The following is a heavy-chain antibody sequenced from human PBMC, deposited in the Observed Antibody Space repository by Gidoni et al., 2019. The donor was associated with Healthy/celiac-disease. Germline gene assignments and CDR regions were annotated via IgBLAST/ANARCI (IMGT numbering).Heavy chain of an antibody. CDR1: RFTFSSYG. CDR3: AKEAGYDFDY. CDR2: IAYDGSNK. V-gene: IGHV3-30*18. D-gene: IGHD3-9*01. J-gene: IGHJ4*02. Sequence: QGQLGESRGGVVQPGRSLRRSCAPSRFTFSSYGMHWVRQAPGKGLEWVAVIAYDGSNKYYADSVKGRFTISRDNSKITLYLQMNSLRAEDTAVYYCAKEAGYDFDYWGQGTLVTVSS.